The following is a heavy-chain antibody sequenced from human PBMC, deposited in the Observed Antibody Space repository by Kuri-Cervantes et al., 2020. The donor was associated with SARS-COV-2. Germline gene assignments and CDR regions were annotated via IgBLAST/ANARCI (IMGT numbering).Heavy chain of an antibody. Sequence: SETLTLTCAVSGGSFSGYYWSWIRQPPGKGLEWIGEINHSGSTNYNPSLKSRVTISVDTSKNQFSLKLSSVTAADTAVYYCAKALLSSYGPYYFDYWGQGILVTVSS. J-gene: IGHJ4*02. V-gene: IGHV4-34*01. CDR3: AKALLSSYGPYYFDY. CDR1: GGSFSGYY. D-gene: IGHD5-18*01. CDR2: INHSGST.